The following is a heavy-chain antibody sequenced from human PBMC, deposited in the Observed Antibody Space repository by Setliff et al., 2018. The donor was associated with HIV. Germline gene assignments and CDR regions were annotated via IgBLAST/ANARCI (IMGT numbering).Heavy chain of an antibody. Sequence: GASVKVSCKASGYTFINYAMNWVRQAPGQGLEWMGWINTNTGSPTYAQAFTGRFVFSVDTSVTTAYLQISSPKAEDTAVYYCARALYGDYGGDINGFDPWGQGTLVTV. J-gene: IGHJ5*02. CDR1: GYTFINYA. CDR3: ARALYGDYGGDINGFDP. CDR2: INTNTGSP. V-gene: IGHV7-4-1*02. D-gene: IGHD4-17*01.